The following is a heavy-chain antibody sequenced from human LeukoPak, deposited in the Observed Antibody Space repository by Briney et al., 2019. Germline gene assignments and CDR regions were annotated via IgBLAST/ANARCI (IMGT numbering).Heavy chain of an antibody. CDR2: IIPILGIA. CDR3: ARGLPGIAAAGPSACMDV. CDR1: GYTFTGYY. Sequence: EASVKVSCKASGYTFTGYYMHWVRQAPGQGLEWMGRIIPILGIANYAQKFQGRVTITADKSTSTAYMELSSLRSEDTAVYYCARGLPGIAAAGPSACMDVWGQGTTVTVSS. J-gene: IGHJ6*02. D-gene: IGHD6-13*01. V-gene: IGHV1-69*02.